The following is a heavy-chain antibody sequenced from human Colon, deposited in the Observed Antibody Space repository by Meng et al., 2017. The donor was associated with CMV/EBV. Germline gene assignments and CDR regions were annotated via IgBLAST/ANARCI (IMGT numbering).Heavy chain of an antibody. D-gene: IGHD2-15*01. V-gene: IGHV3-48*03. CDR1: DFRFSSYE. CDR2: ISGSGDSK. Sequence: GGSLRLSCTAFDFRFSSYEMSWVRQAAGKGLEWISYISGSGDSKYYAESVRGRFTISRDNAKNSLYLQMDSLTAEDTGVYFCARDSCSANRCHALDVWGQGTTVTVSS. J-gene: IGHJ6*02. CDR3: ARDSCSANRCHALDV.